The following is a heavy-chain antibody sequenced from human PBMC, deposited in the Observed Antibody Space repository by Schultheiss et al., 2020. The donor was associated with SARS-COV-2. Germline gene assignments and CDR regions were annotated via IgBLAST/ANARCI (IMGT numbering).Heavy chain of an antibody. D-gene: IGHD1-26*01. CDR1: GFTFSDYY. V-gene: IGHV3-11*06. CDR2: ISSSSSYT. Sequence: GGSLRLSCAASGFTFSDYYMSWIRQAPGKGLEWVSYISSSSSYTNYADSVKGRFTISRDNAKNSLHLQMNSLRAEDTAVYYCARGSGSYYFGAFDIWGQGTMVTVSS. J-gene: IGHJ3*02. CDR3: ARGSGSYYFGAFDI.